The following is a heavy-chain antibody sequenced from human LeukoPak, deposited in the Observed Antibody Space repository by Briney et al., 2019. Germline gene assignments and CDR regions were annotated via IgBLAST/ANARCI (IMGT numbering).Heavy chain of an antibody. CDR3: ARKDYYDSSGYYAFDI. CDR1: GYSFTSYS. J-gene: IGHJ3*02. CDR2: IYPGDSDT. D-gene: IGHD3-22*01. V-gene: IGHV5-51*01. Sequence: GESLKISCKGSGYSFTSYSIGWVRQMPGKGLEWMGIIYPGDSDTRYSPSFQGQVTISADKSISTAYLQWSSLKASDTAMYYCARKDYYDSSGYYAFDIWAKGQWSPSLQ.